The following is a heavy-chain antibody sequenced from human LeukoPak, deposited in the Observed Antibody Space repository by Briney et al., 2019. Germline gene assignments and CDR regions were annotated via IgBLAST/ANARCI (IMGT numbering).Heavy chain of an antibody. CDR2: ISYDGSNK. D-gene: IGHD3-9*01. J-gene: IGHJ4*02. Sequence: GSLRLSCAASGFTFRSYALHWVRQAPGKGLEWVAVISYDGSNKYYADSVKGRFTISRDNTKNTLYLQMNSLRAEDTAVYYCARDEHDILTGYSPGFDYWGQGTLVTVSS. V-gene: IGHV3-30*04. CDR3: ARDEHDILTGYSPGFDY. CDR1: GFTFRSYA.